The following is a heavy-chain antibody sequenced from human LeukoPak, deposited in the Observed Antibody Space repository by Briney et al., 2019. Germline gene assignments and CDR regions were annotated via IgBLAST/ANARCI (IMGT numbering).Heavy chain of an antibody. V-gene: IGHV5-51*01. CDR1: GYSFTSYW. CDR2: IYPGDSDM. J-gene: IGHJ3*02. CDR3: ASCKYSYGAFDI. Sequence: GESLKISCKASGYSFTSYWIGWVRQMPGKGLEWMGIIYPGDSDMRYNPSFQGQVTISADRSISTAYLQWSSLKASDTAMYYCASCKYSYGAFDIWGQGTMVTVSS. D-gene: IGHD5-18*01.